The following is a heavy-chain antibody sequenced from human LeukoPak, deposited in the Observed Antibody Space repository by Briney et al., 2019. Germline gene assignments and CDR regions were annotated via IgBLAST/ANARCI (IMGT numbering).Heavy chain of an antibody. J-gene: IGHJ4*02. CDR2: ISGSGGST. D-gene: IGHD2-15*01. V-gene: IGHV3-23*01. Sequence: PGGPLRLSCAASGFTFNSYAMRWLHQAPPKGPNGVSAISGSGGSTYYADSVKRRFTIARANSKHSLYLQMNSLRAEDTAVYYCAKPLSPRSGFDYWGQGTLVTVSS. CDR3: AKPLSPRSGFDY. CDR1: GFTFNSYA.